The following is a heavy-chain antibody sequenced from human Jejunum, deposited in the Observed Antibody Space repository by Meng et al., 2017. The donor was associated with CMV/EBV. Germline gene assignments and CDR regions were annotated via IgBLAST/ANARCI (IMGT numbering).Heavy chain of an antibody. V-gene: IGHV3-23*03. Sequence: GFVFSGYSMNWVRLAPGKGMEWVSIIYGGGSTKIYADSVKGRFTISRDDSKNMLYLQMDSLRVEDTALYFCAKDTVPDSRFNFDHWGRGTLVTVSS. CDR1: GFVFSGYS. J-gene: IGHJ4*02. CDR3: AKDTVPDSRFNFDH. D-gene: IGHD2-21*02. CDR2: IYGGGSTK.